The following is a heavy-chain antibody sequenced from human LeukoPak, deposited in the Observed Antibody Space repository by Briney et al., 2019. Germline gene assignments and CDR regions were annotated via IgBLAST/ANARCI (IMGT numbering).Heavy chain of an antibody. CDR3: ARLADCGGDCYDGPHWFDP. D-gene: IGHD2-21*02. Sequence: PSETLSLTCTVSGGSMTENYWAWIRQPPGKRLEWIGYVHSSGGTKYNPSLKSRVTVSIDMSKNQFSLSLRSVTAADTASYYCARLADCGGDCYDGPHWFDPWGQGSLVPVSS. J-gene: IGHJ5*02. CDR1: GGSMTENY. V-gene: IGHV4-59*08. CDR2: VHSSGGT.